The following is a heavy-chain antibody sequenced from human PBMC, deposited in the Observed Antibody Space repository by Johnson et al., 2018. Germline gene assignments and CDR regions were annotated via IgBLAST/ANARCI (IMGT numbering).Heavy chain of an antibody. Sequence: VQLQQWGAGLLKPSETLSLTCAVYGGSLSGYYWSWIRQPPGKGLEWIGEINRSGSTNYNPSLKSRVTISIDTSKNQFAPKGPSVTAADTAVYSCARGPYSSGWYGRDDAFDIWGQGTMVTVSS. J-gene: IGHJ3*02. CDR1: GGSLSGYY. V-gene: IGHV4-34*01. D-gene: IGHD6-19*01. CDR2: INRSGST. CDR3: ARGPYSSGWYGRDDAFDI.